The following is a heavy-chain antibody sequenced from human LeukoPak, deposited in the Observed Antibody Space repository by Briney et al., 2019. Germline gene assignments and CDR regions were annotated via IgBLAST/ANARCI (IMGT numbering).Heavy chain of an antibody. V-gene: IGHV3-64*01. D-gene: IGHD3-9*01. J-gene: IGHJ3*02. Sequence: GGSLRLSCAASGFTFSSYAMHWVRQAPGKGLEYVSAISSNGGSTYYANSVKGRFTISRDNSKNTLYLQMGSLRAEDMAVYYCARAYYDILTGYGSDAFDIWGQGTMVTVSS. CDR3: ARAYYDILTGYGSDAFDI. CDR1: GFTFSSYA. CDR2: ISSNGGST.